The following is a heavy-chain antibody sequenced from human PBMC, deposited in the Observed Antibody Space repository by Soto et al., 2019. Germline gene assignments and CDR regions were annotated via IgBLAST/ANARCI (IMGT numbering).Heavy chain of an antibody. V-gene: IGHV4-34*01. Sequence: SETLSLTCVVSGGSLSDYFWSWIRQPPGMALEWIGEINHLGSINYNPSLKSRVTMSVDTSKNQFSLTLNYVTAADTVTYYCARGGISHWAYFYYMDVWDRGTTVTVSS. CDR2: INHLGSI. J-gene: IGHJ6*03. CDR3: ARGGISHWAYFYYMDV. CDR1: GGSLSDYF. D-gene: IGHD2-21*01.